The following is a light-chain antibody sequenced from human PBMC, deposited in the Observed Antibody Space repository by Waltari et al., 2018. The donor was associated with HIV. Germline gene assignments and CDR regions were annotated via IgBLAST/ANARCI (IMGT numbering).Light chain of an antibody. CDR1: QSNLGTNF. J-gene: IGLJ2*01. V-gene: IGLV1-47*01. Sequence: QPKMTQAPSASKTPGQRITLSCSGTQSNLGTNFIYWYQQIAGAAPRLVMARNDQRPAGVPDRFSGTKSGTSAFLAITGLRLDDEATYFCASWDDNLGHWIFGGGTKLTVL. CDR3: ASWDDNLGHWI. CDR2: RND.